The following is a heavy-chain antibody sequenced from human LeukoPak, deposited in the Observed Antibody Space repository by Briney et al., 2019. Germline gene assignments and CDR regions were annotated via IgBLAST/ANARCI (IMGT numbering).Heavy chain of an antibody. V-gene: IGHV4-59*01. CDR2: IYYSGST. CDR1: GGSISSYY. J-gene: IGHJ4*02. D-gene: IGHD6-13*01. CDR3: ARDRSSSWYERSFDY. Sequence: SETLSLTCTVSGGSISSYYWSWIRQPPGKGLEWIGYIYYSGSTNYNPSLKSRVTISVDTSKNQFSLKLSSVTAADTAVYYCARDRSSSWYERSFDYWGQGTLVTVSS.